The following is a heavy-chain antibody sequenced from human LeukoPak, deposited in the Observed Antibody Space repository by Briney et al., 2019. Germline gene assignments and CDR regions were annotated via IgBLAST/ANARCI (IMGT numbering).Heavy chain of an antibody. Sequence: PGGSLRLSCAASGFIFSSHGMNWVRQPPGKGLEWIGSIYYSGSTYYNPSLKSRVTISVDTSKNQFSLKLSSVTAADRAVYYCARLRWRDYVYYWGQGTLVTVSS. CDR3: ARLRWRDYVYY. V-gene: IGHV4-39*01. CDR1: GFIFSSHGMN. J-gene: IGHJ4*02. CDR2: IYYSGST. D-gene: IGHD3-16*01.